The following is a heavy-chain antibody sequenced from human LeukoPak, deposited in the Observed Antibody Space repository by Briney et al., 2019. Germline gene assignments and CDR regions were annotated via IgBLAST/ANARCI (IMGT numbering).Heavy chain of an antibody. J-gene: IGHJ4*02. Sequence: SETRSLTCTVSGGPMSSSSYYWGWIRQPPGKVLEWIGSIYYSESTYQNPSLKSRVTISVDTSKNQFSLKLSSVTAADTAVYYCARRQWLVVPNFDYWGQGTLVTVSS. V-gene: IGHV4-39*07. CDR3: ARRQWLVVPNFDY. CDR2: IYYSEST. D-gene: IGHD6-19*01. CDR1: GGPMSSSSYY.